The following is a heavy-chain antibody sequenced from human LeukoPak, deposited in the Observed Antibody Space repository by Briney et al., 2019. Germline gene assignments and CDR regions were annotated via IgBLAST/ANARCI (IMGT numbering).Heavy chain of an antibody. CDR2: ISPSGDYT. Sequence: ASVKVSCKASGYTFSSYYMHWVRQAPGQGLEWMGIISPSGDYTRYAQKLQGRVSMTLDTSTSSVYMLLNSLESEDTAMYYCARDHSGWSVDYWGQGTLVTVTS. CDR3: ARDHSGWSVDY. CDR1: GYTFSSYY. D-gene: IGHD6-19*01. V-gene: IGHV1-46*04. J-gene: IGHJ4*02.